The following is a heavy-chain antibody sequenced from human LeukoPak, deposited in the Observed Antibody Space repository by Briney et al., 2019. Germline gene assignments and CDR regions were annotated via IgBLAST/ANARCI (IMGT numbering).Heavy chain of an antibody. Sequence: GGSLRLSCAASGFTLSSYWMSWVRQAPGKGLEWVANIKQDGSEKYYVDSVKGRFTISRDNAKNSLYLQMNSLRAEDTAVYYCARGDQITMVRGVTPFDYWGQGTLVTVSS. CDR1: GFTLSSYW. J-gene: IGHJ4*02. CDR2: IKQDGSEK. V-gene: IGHV3-7*01. CDR3: ARGDQITMVRGVTPFDY. D-gene: IGHD3-10*01.